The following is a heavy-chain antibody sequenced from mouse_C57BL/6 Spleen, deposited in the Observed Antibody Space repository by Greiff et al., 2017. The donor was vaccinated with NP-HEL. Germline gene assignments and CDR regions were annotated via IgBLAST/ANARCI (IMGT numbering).Heavy chain of an antibody. J-gene: IGHJ3*01. CDR2: INPNNGGT. V-gene: IGHV1-18*01. CDR3: ARSEDDYRVSWFAY. Sequence: EVQLQQSGPELVKPGASVKIPCKASGYTFTDYNMDWVKQSHGKSLEWIGDINPNNGGTIYNQKFKGKATLTVDKSSSTAYMELRSLTSEDTAVYYCARSEDDYRVSWFAYWGQGTLVTVSA. D-gene: IGHD2-4*01. CDR1: GYTFTDYN.